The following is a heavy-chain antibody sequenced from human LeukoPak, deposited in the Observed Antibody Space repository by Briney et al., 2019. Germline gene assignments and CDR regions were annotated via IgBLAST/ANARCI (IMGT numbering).Heavy chain of an antibody. J-gene: IGHJ4*02. CDR2: IKQDGSDK. D-gene: IGHD4-23*01. Sequence: GGSLRLSCAASGFTFSAYWMSWVRQAPGKGLEWVANIKQDGSDKYYVDSVKGRFTISRDNAKNSLYLQVNSLRAEDTAVYYCARKSVVGSYFDYWGQGTPVTVSS. V-gene: IGHV3-7*03. CDR1: GFTFSAYW. CDR3: ARKSVVGSYFDY.